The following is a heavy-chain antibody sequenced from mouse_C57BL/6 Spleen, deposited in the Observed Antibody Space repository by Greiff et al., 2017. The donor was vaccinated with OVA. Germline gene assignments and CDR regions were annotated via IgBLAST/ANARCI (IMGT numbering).Heavy chain of an antibody. CDR2: ISSGSSTI. Sequence: EVQLVESGGGLVKPGGSLKLSCAASGFTFSDYGMHWVRQAPEKGLEWVAYISSGSSTIYYADTVKGRFTISRDNAKNTLFLQMTSLRSEDTAMYYCARPANWDEAWFAYWGQGTLVTVSA. D-gene: IGHD4-1*01. CDR1: GFTFSDYG. CDR3: ARPANWDEAWFAY. J-gene: IGHJ3*01. V-gene: IGHV5-17*01.